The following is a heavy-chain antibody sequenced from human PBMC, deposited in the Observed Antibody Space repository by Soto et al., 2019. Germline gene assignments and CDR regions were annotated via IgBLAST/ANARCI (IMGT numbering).Heavy chain of an antibody. V-gene: IGHV3-15*07. D-gene: IGHD5-18*01. CDR3: TTDLSYGYFSSY. Sequence: EVDLVESGGGFIKPGGSLRLSCAASGFSFVNAWMNWVRQAPGQGLEWVGRIKSKMDGGTTDYAAPVKGRFTISRDDSKNTLYLQMKSLKTDDAAVYSCTTDLSYGYFSSYWGQGTLVAVS. CDR1: GFSFVNAW. J-gene: IGHJ4*03. CDR2: IKSKMDGGTT.